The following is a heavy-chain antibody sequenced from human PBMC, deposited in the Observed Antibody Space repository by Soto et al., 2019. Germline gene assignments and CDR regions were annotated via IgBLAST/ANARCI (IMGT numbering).Heavy chain of an antibody. CDR3: VKDPRWSPTVSVESGPYYFDY. CDR1: GFTFSSYA. CDR2: ISSNGGST. Sequence: GGSLRLSCSASGFTFSSYAMHWVRQAPGKGLEYVSAISSNGGSTYYADSVKGRFTISRDNSKNTLYLQMSSLRAEDTAVYYCVKDPRWSPTVSVESGPYYFDYWGQGTLVTVSS. D-gene: IGHD3-10*01. J-gene: IGHJ4*02. V-gene: IGHV3-64D*08.